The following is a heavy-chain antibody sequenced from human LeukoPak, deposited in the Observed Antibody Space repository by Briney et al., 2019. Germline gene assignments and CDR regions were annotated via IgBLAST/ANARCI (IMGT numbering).Heavy chain of an antibody. V-gene: IGHV4-34*01. CDR1: GGSFSGYY. D-gene: IGHD5-12*01. J-gene: IGHJ4*02. CDR2: INHSGST. Sequence: SETLSLTCAVYGGSFSGYYWSWIRQPPGKGLEWIREINHSGSTNYNPSLKSRVTISVDTSKNQFSLKLSSVTAADTAVYYCARCEKYSGYDLWALYFDYWGQGTLVTVSS. CDR3: ARCEKYSGYDLWALYFDY.